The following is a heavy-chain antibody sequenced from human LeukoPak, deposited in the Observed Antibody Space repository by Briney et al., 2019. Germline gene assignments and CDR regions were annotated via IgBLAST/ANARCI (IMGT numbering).Heavy chain of an antibody. J-gene: IGHJ4*02. Sequence: GGSLRLSCAASGFTFSTYWMSWVRQAPGKGLEWVANMKQDGSEKYYVDSVKGRFTISRDNAKNSLYLQMNSLRAEDTAVYYCAREVVLSSGWEYFDYWGQGTLVTVSS. CDR3: AREVVLSSGWEYFDY. D-gene: IGHD6-19*01. V-gene: IGHV3-7*01. CDR2: MKQDGSEK. CDR1: GFTFSTYW.